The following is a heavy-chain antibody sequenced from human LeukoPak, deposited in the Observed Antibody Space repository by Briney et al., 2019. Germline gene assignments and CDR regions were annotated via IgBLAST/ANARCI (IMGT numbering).Heavy chain of an antibody. V-gene: IGHV3-23*01. CDR1: GFTFSTYA. CDR3: AKGGSVTAPDDAFDI. Sequence: GGSLRLSCAASGFTFSTYAMSWVRQAPGKGLEWVSVISGNGGSPYYADSVKGRFTISRDNSKNTLYLQMNSLRAEDMGVYYCAKGGSVTAPDDAFDIWGQGTMVTVS. D-gene: IGHD5/OR15-5a*01. J-gene: IGHJ3*02. CDR2: ISGNGGSP.